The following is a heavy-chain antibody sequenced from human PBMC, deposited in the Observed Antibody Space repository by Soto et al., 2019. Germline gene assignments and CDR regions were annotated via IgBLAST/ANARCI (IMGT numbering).Heavy chain of an antibody. Sequence: QVQLVQSGAEVKKPGATVKLSCKASGYTFTSSHMHWVRQAPGQGLEWMGVIDCRGGTTSYTQKFQGRVPMITDASTSTVYMYLDSLRSEDTAVYYCTRDGDGDEWEVLLDYWGQGTLVTVSS. CDR3: TRDGDGDEWEVLLDY. D-gene: IGHD2-21*01. V-gene: IGHV1-46*03. CDR1: GYTFTSSH. CDR2: IDCRGGTT. J-gene: IGHJ4*02.